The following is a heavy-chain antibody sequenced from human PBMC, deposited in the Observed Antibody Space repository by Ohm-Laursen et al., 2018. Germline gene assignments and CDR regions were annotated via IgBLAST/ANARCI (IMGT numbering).Heavy chain of an antibody. CDR3: AKDHSPYSSSLRSAFDI. CDR1: GFTFINAW. J-gene: IGHJ3*02. CDR2: ISWNSGSI. D-gene: IGHD6-13*01. Sequence: SLRLSCTASGFTFINAWMSWVCQAPGQGLEWVSGISWNSGSIGYADSVKGRFTISRDNAKNSLYLQMNSLRAEDTALYYCAKDHSPYSSSLRSAFDIWGQGTMVTVSS. V-gene: IGHV3-9*01.